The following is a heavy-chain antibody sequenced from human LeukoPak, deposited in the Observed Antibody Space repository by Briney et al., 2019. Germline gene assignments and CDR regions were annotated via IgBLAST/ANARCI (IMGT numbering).Heavy chain of an antibody. CDR2: IYYSGST. V-gene: IGHV4-31*03. CDR1: GGSIRSGDYS. D-gene: IGHD6-13*01. J-gene: IGHJ4*02. CDR3: ARSLAASERAYYFDY. Sequence: PSQTLSLTCTVSGGSIRSGDYSWNWIRQHPGKGLEWIGYIYYSGSTYYNPSLKSRVSMSVDRSTNQFSLKLSSVTAADTAVYYCARSLAASERAYYFDYWGQGTLVTVSS.